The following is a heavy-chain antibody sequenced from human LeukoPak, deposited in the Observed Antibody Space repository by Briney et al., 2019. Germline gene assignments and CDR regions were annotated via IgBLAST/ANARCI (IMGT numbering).Heavy chain of an antibody. CDR3: ARGVRRRSVTTTRWFDP. J-gene: IGHJ5*02. CDR2: INHSGST. V-gene: IGHV4-34*01. Sequence: SETLSLTCAVYGGSFSGYYWSWIRQPPGKGLEWIGEINHSGSTNYNPSLKSRVTISVDTSKNQFSLKLSSVTAADTAVYYCARGVRRRSVTTTRWFDPWGQGTLVTVSS. D-gene: IGHD4-17*01. CDR1: GGSFSGYY.